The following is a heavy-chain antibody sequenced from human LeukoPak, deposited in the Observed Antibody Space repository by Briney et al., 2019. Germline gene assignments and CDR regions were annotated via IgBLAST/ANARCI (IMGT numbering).Heavy chain of an antibody. J-gene: IGHJ5*02. D-gene: IGHD6-19*01. Sequence: SETLSLTCAVYGGSFSSYYWGWIRQPPGKGLEWIGSIYYSGSTYYNPSLKSRVTISVDTSKNQFSLKLSSVTAADTAVYYCARGAPIRVAVAATFDPWGQGTLVTVPS. CDR3: ARGAPIRVAVAATFDP. CDR2: IYYSGST. CDR1: GGSFSSYY. V-gene: IGHV4-39*01.